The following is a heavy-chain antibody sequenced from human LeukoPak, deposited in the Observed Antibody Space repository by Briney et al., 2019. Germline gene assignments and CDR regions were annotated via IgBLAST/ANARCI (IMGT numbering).Heavy chain of an antibody. CDR2: ISGNGGTR. CDR3: AKAPKATAGNGNAFDI. J-gene: IGHJ3*02. CDR1: GFAFSTYA. Sequence: GGSLRLSCAASGFAFSTYAMSWVRQAPGKGLEWVSVISGNGGTRYYVDSVKGRFTISRDNSKNTVYLEMNSLRADDTAEYYCAKAPKATAGNGNAFDIWGQGTMVTVSS. D-gene: IGHD6-13*01. V-gene: IGHV3-23*01.